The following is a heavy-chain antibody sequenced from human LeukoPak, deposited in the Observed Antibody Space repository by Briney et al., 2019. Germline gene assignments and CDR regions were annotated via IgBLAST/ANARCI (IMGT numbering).Heavy chain of an antibody. CDR2: INSDGSST. CDR3: ARLEGGSYAFDI. D-gene: IGHD1-1*01. V-gene: IGHV3-74*01. Sequence: GGSLRLSCAASGFTFSSYWMHWVRQAPGKGLVWVSRINSDGSSTSYADSVKGRFTISRDNAKNTLYLQMNSLRAEDTAVYYCARLEGGSYAFDIWAKGQWSPSLQ. CDR1: GFTFSSYW. J-gene: IGHJ3*02.